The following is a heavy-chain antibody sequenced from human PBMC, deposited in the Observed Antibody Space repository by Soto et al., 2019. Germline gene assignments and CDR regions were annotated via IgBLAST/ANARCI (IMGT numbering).Heavy chain of an antibody. D-gene: IGHD5-12*01. CDR3: ARQWGGHAYTNFYGMDV. J-gene: IGHJ6*02. V-gene: IGHV4-39*01. Sequence: RILQPPMMGLAWIGNICYSGTTYHSPSLKSRVTMSVDTSKNQFSLKLTSVTAADSAVYYCARQWGGHAYTNFYGMDVCGQGPTVT. CDR2: ICYSGTT.